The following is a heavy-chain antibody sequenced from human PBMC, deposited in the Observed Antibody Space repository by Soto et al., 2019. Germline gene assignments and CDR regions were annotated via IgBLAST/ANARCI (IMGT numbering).Heavy chain of an antibody. J-gene: IGHJ6*02. CDR2: IYWDDDK. V-gene: IGHV2-5*02. CDR3: ARDYGDPHHYSFGFAV. Sequence: QITLKESGPTLVKPTQTLTLTCTFSGFSLNTSGVGVGWIRQPPGKALECLALIYWDDDKRYSPSLKTRLTITQATSNQQVVLTMTNMDPVATATYYFARDYGDPHHYSFGFAVWGQGTTVTVSS. D-gene: IGHD4-17*01. CDR1: GFSLNTSGVG.